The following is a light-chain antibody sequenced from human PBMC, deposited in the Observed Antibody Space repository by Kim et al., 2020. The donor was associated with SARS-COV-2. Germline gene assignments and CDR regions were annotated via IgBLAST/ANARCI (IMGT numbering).Light chain of an antibody. V-gene: IGKV4-1*01. CDR1: QRVSNK. Sequence: AGALGERATFNCKSSQRVSNKLVGYQQKPGQPPKLLIRWSSDRESGVPDRFSGSGSGTDFTLSISSLQAEDVAVYHCQQYHDLPYTFGQGTKLEI. CDR3: QQYHDLPYT. CDR2: WSS. J-gene: IGKJ2*01.